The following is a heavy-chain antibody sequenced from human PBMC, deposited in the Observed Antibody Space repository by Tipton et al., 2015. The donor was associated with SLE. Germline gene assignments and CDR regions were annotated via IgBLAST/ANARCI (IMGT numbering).Heavy chain of an antibody. CDR1: GGSISSNNW. D-gene: IGHD6-13*01. J-gene: IGHJ6*02. V-gene: IGHV4-4*02. Sequence: GLVKPSGTLSLTCAVFGGSISSNNWWSWVRQPPGKGLEWIGEIFHDGSTNYNPSLKSRVTMSVDKSKNQFSLWLDSVTAADTAVYHCAMSSSSKTWPAKGDFYGMDVWGQGTTVTVSS. CDR2: IFHDGST. CDR3: AMSSSSKTWPAKGDFYGMDV.